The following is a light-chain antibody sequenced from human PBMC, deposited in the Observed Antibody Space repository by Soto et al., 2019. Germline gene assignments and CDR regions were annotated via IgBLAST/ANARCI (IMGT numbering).Light chain of an antibody. CDR3: QQYGSWPQT. Sequence: NVLTQSPGTLSLSPGERATLSCRASQSVIADYLAWYQQKPGQAPRLLLYGASSRATGIPDRFSGSGAGRDFTVTISRRGAEDSAVYYCQQYGSWPQTFGQGTQVEI. J-gene: IGKJ1*01. V-gene: IGKV3-20*01. CDR2: GAS. CDR1: QSVIADY.